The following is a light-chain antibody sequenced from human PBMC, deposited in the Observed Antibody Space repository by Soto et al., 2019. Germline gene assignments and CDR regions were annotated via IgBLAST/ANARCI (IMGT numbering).Light chain of an antibody. CDR1: TSNIGAPYD. J-gene: IGLJ1*01. CDR2: GDN. V-gene: IGLV1-40*01. CDR3: QSYDISIQNYV. Sequence: QSVLTQPPSGSGAPGQRVSISCTGSTSNIGAPYDVHWYQHLPGTAPKLLIYGDNNRPSGVPDRFSGSKSGTSASLAITRLQAEDEADYYCQSYDISIQNYVFRTGNKVSXL.